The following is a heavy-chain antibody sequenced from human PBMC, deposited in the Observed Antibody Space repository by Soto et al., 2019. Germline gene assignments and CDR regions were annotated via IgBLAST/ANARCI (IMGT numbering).Heavy chain of an antibody. CDR1: GFTFSSYS. CDR3: ARDTTIFGVVYLSDYGMDV. J-gene: IGHJ6*02. V-gene: IGHV3-21*01. D-gene: IGHD3-3*01. CDR2: ISSSSSYI. Sequence: GGSLRLSCAASGFTFSSYSMNWVRQAPGKGLEWVSSISSSSSYIYYADSVKGRFTISRDNAKNSLYLQMNSLRAEDTAVYYCARDTTIFGVVYLSDYGMDVWGQGTTVTVSS.